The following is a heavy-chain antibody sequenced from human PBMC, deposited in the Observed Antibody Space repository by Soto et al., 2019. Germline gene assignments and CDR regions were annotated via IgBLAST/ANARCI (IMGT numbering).Heavy chain of an antibody. CDR3: ARDSSYGMDV. V-gene: IGHV3-74*01. J-gene: IGHJ6*02. CDR1: GFMFSNRW. CDR2: INSDGSTT. Sequence: EVQLVESGGGLVQPGGSLRLSCAASGFMFSNRWMHWVRQAPGKGLVWVSYINSDGSTTTYAHSVKGRFTISRDNAKNTVYLQMNRLRAEDTAVYYCARDSSYGMDVWGQGTTVTVSS.